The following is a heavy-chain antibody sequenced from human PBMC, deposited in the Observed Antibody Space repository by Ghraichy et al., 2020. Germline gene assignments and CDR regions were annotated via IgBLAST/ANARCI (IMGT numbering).Heavy chain of an antibody. Sequence: GGSLRLSCAASGFTFSSYAMHWVRQAPGKGLEWVAVISYDGSNKYYADSVKGRFTISRDNSKNTLYLQMNSLRAEDTAVYYCARDGDMSVVTAILDLVDAFDIWGQGTMVTVSS. J-gene: IGHJ3*02. CDR2: ISYDGSNK. D-gene: IGHD2-21*02. CDR3: ARDGDMSVVTAILDLVDAFDI. V-gene: IGHV3-30-3*01. CDR1: GFTFSSYA.